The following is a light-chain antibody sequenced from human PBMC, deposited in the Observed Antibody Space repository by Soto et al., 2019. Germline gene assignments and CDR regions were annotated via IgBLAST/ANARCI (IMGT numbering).Light chain of an antibody. V-gene: IGKV1-8*01. CDR2: AAS. CDR3: QQYYSYPWT. J-gene: IGKJ1*01. CDR1: RGIGSY. Sequence: AIRMTQSPSSFSASTGDRVTITCRASRGIGSYFAWYQQKPGKAPKLLIYAASTLQSGVPSRFSGSGSGTDFTLTISWLQSEDFATYYCQQYYSYPWTFGQGTKVEI.